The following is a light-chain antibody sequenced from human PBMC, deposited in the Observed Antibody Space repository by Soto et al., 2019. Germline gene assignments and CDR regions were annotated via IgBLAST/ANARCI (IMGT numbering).Light chain of an antibody. Sequence: QSVLTQPPSVSGAPGQRVTISCTWNRSNIGAGYDVNWYQQGLNTAPKLLIFAFNSRPSGVPDRFSGSRSPSSASLAVTGLQPEDEADYYCQAYDIRLSSWVFGGGTKLTVL. CDR2: AFN. J-gene: IGLJ3*02. CDR3: QAYDIRLSSWV. V-gene: IGLV1-40*01. CDR1: RSNIGAGYD.